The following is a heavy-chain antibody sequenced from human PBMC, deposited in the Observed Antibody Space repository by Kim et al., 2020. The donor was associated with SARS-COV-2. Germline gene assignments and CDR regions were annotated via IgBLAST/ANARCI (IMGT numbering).Heavy chain of an antibody. J-gene: IGHJ4*01. CDR2: ISYDGSNK. V-gene: IGHV3-30-3*01. CDR3: ASSFGSGSYYTPFDY. CDR1: GFTFSSYA. Sequence: GASLRLSCAASGFTFSSYAMHWVRQAPGKGLEWVAVISYDGSNKYYADSVKGRFTISRDNSKNTLYLQMNSLRAEDTAVYYCASSFGSGSYYTPFDYWG. D-gene: IGHD3-10*01.